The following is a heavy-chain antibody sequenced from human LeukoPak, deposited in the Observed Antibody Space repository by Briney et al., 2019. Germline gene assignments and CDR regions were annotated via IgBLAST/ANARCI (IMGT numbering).Heavy chain of an antibody. CDR1: GGSISSYY. J-gene: IGHJ5*02. D-gene: IGHD5-12*01. V-gene: IGHV4-59*01. CDR3: ARGLRPNWFDP. Sequence: SETLSLTCTVSGGSISSYYWSWIRQPPGKGLEWIGYIYYGGSTNYNPSLKSRVTISVDTSKNQFSLKLSPVTAADTAVYYCARGLRPNWFDPWGQGTLVTVSS. CDR2: IYYGGST.